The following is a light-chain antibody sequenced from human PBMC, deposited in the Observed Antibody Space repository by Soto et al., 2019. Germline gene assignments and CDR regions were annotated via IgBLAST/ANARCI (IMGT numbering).Light chain of an antibody. J-gene: IGKJ1*01. Sequence: AIRMTPSPSSLSASTGDRVTITCRASQGISNYLVWYQQKPWKTPKVLIHAASTLQSGVSSRFSGSASGTDVTLTSSSLQSEDFATYYCQQYSSYPCTFGQGTKVEV. CDR1: QGISNY. CDR3: QQYSSYPCT. CDR2: AAS. V-gene: IGKV1-8*01.